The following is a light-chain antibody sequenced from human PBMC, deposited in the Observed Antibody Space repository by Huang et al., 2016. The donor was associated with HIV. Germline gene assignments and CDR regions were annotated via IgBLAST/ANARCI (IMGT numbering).Light chain of an antibody. Sequence: DIQMTQSPSSLSASVGDRVTITCQASQDISNYLNWYQQKPGKAPKLLIYDASNLETGVPSRFSVSGSGTDFTFTISSLQPEYIATYYCQQYDNLLLITFGQGTRLEMK. CDR2: DAS. CDR1: QDISNY. V-gene: IGKV1-33*01. J-gene: IGKJ5*01. CDR3: QQYDNLLLIT.